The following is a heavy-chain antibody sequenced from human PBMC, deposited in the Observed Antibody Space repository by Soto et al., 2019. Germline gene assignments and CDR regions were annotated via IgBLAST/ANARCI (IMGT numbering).Heavy chain of an antibody. Sequence: SETLSLTCTVSGGSISSSAYYWSWVRQPPGKGLEWIGYIFHGGSAYYNPSLKSRVTISVDTSKNQFSLKLTSVTAADTAVFYCARYTFGHDREYHYAMDVWGQGTTVTVSS. CDR3: ARYTFGHDREYHYAMDV. J-gene: IGHJ6*02. CDR2: IFHGGSA. V-gene: IGHV4-30-4*01. D-gene: IGHD3-10*02. CDR1: GGSISSSAYY.